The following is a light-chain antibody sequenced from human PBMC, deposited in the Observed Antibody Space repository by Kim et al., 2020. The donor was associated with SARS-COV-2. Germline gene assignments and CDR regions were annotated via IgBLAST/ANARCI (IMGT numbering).Light chain of an antibody. V-gene: IGLV1-40*01. CDR2: GNS. CDR3: QSYDSSLSGFYV. J-gene: IGLJ1*01. CDR1: SANIGAGYD. Sequence: VNVSCPGSSANIGAGYDVHWYHQLPGTTPKLLIYGNSNRPSGVPDRFSGSKSGTSASLAITGLQAEDEADYYCQSYDSSLSGFYVFGTGTKVTVL.